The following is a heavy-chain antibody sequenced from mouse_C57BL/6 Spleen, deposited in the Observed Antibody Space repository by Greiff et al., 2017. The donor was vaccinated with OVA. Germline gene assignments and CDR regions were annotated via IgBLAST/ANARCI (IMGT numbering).Heavy chain of an antibody. V-gene: IGHV5-6*01. CDR2: ISSGGSYT. CDR3: ARHGNDGYYWFAY. J-gene: IGHJ3*01. Sequence: EVQLVESGGDLVKPGGSLKLSCAASGFTFSSYGMSWVRQTPDKRLEWVATISSGGSYTYYPDSVKGRFTISRDNAKNTLYLQMSSLKSEDTAMYYCARHGNDGYYWFAYWGQGTLVTVSA. CDR1: GFTFSSYG. D-gene: IGHD2-3*01.